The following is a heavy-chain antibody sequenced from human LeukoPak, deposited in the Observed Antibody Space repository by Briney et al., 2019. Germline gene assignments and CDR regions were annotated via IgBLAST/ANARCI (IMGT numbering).Heavy chain of an antibody. V-gene: IGHV3-74*01. CDR1: GFTFSRYW. CDR2: ISSDGSST. Sequence: GGSLRLSCAASGFTFSRYWMLWVRQAPGKGLVWVSHISSDGSSTRYADSVKGRFTISRDNAKNTLYLQMSSLRAEDTAVYYCARTGGWDILTGPFDYWGQGTLVTVSS. J-gene: IGHJ4*02. CDR3: ARTGGWDILTGPFDY. D-gene: IGHD3-9*01.